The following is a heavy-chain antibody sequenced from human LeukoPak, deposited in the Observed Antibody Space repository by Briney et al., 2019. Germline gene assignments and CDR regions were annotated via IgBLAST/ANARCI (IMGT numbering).Heavy chain of an antibody. CDR3: ARVGCSGGTCYDY. D-gene: IGHD2-15*01. V-gene: IGHV3-21*01. J-gene: IGHJ4*02. CDR1: GITFSSYS. CDR2: ISSGNNYI. Sequence: GGPLRLSCAASGITFSSYSMYWVRQAPGKGLEWVSFISSGNNYIYYTDSVKGRFTISRDNVKISLYLQMNSLRVEDTAIYYCARVGCSGGTCYDYWGQGTLVTVSS.